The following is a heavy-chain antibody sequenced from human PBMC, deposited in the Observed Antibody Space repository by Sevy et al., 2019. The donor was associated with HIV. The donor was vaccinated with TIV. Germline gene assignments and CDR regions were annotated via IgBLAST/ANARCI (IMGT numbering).Heavy chain of an antibody. Sequence: GGSLRLSCAASGFTFDDYAMHWVRQPPGKGLEWVSGISWNSAGIVYADSVKGRFTISRDNAKKSLYLQMNSLRPEDTAFYFCAQGNTETLFDSSGYRLPLGFDYWGQGALVTVSS. V-gene: IGHV3-9*01. J-gene: IGHJ4*02. CDR2: ISWNSAGI. CDR1: GFTFDDYA. CDR3: AQGNTETLFDSSGYRLPLGFDY. D-gene: IGHD3-22*01.